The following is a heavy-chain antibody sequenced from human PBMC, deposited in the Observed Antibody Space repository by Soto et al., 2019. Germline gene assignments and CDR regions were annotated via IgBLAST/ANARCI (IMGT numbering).Heavy chain of an antibody. D-gene: IGHD6-19*01. CDR2: ISSSSSTI. CDR1: GFTFSSYS. V-gene: IGHV3-48*01. J-gene: IGHJ6*02. Sequence: PGGSLRLSCAASGFTFSSYSMNWVRQAPGKGLEWVSYISSSSSTIYYADSVKGRFTISRDNAKNSLYLQMNSLRAEDTAVYYCAREGYSSGWYPIDLTRDYYYYGMDVWGQGTTVTVSS. CDR3: AREGYSSGWYPIDLTRDYYYYGMDV.